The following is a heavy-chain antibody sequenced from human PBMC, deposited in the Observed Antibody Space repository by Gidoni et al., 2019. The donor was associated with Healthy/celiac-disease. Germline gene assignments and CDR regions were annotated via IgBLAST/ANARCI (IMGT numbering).Heavy chain of an antibody. J-gene: IGHJ4*02. CDR2: INPNSGGT. Sequence: QVQLVQSGAEVKKPGASVKVSCKASGYTFTGYYMHWVRQAPGQGPEWMGWINPNSGGTNYAQKFQGRVTMTRDTSISTAYMELSRLRSDDTAVYYCATFKMSPRSPSRIVGALAPADGQIDYWGQGTLVTVSS. CDR1: GYTFTGYY. CDR3: ATFKMSPRSPSRIVGALAPADGQIDY. V-gene: IGHV1-2*02. D-gene: IGHD1-26*01.